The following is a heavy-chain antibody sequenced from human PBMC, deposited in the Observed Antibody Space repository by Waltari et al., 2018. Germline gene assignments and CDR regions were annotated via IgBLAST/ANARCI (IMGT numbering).Heavy chain of an antibody. CDR1: GGTFSSYT. Sequence: QVQLVQSGAEVKKPGSSVKVSCKASGGTFSSYTISWVRQAPGQGLEWMGRIIPNLGIANYAQKFQCRVTITADKATSTAYMELSSVTAADTAVYYCARGWVVIRGHDYWGQGTLVTVSS. V-gene: IGHV1-69*02. J-gene: IGHJ4*02. CDR3: ARGWVVIRGHDY. D-gene: IGHD3-22*01. CDR2: IIPNLGIA.